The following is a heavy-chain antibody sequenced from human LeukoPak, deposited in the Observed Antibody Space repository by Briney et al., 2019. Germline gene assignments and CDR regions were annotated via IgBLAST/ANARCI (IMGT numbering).Heavy chain of an antibody. D-gene: IGHD5-24*01. J-gene: IGHJ4*02. V-gene: IGHV3-23*01. CDR1: GFTFSNYA. CDR3: AMDSSWLPLKFDY. Sequence: GGSLRLSCAAPGFTFSNYAMSWVRQAPGKGLEWVSTITGGVGSTYYADSVKGRFIISRDNSKNTLYVQINSRRAEDTAVYYCAMDSSWLPLKFDYWGQGTLVTVST. CDR2: ITGGVGST.